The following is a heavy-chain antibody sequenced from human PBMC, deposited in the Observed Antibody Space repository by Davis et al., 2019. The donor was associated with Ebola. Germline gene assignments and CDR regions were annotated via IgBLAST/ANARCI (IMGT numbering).Heavy chain of an antibody. CDR2: IYYSGST. V-gene: IGHV4-31*03. Sequence: LSLTCTVSGGSISSGGYYWSWIRQHPGKGLEWIGYIYYSGSTYYNPSLKSRVTISVDTSKNQFSLKLSSVTAADTAVYYCARDEDYGDYDAFDIWGQGTMVTVSS. CDR3: ARDEDYGDYDAFDI. D-gene: IGHD4-17*01. J-gene: IGHJ3*02. CDR1: GGSISSGGYY.